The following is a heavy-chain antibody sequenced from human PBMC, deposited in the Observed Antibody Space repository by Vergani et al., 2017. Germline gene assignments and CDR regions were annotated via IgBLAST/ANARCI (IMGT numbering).Heavy chain of an antibody. CDR2: IYTSGST. CDR1: GGSISSGSYY. V-gene: IGHV4-61*02. D-gene: IGHD6-13*01. CDR3: AREGYSSSWYIPEGLYGMDV. Sequence: QVQLQESGPGLVKPSQTLSLTCTVSGGSISSGSYYWSWIRQPAGKGLEWIGRIYTSGSTHYNPSLKSRVTISVDTSKNQFSLKLSSVTAADTAVYYCAREGYSSSWYIPEGLYGMDVWGQGTTVTVSS. J-gene: IGHJ6*02.